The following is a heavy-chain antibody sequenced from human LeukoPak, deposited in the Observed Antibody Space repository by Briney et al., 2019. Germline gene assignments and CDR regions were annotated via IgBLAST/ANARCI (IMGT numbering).Heavy chain of an antibody. CDR2: INPNSGGT. Sequence: ASVKVSCKASGYTFTGYYMHWVRQAPGQGLEWMGWINPNSGGTNYAQKFQGRVTMTRDTSISTAYMELSRLRSDDTAVYYCARADGGNCNYFDYWGQGTLVTVSS. J-gene: IGHJ4*02. CDR1: GYTFTGYY. V-gene: IGHV1-2*02. CDR3: ARADGGNCNYFDY. D-gene: IGHD4-23*01.